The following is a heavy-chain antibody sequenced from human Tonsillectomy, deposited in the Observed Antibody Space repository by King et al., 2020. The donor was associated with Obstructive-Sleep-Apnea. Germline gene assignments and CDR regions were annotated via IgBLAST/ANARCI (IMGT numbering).Heavy chain of an antibody. CDR1: GYNFPRYW. J-gene: IGHJ3*02. CDR3: ARPDSSGYLDAFDI. CDR2: IYPGDSDT. V-gene: IGHV5-51*01. D-gene: IGHD3-22*01. Sequence: QLVQSGAEVKKPGESLKISCKGSGYNFPRYWIGWVRQMPGGGLEWMGSIYPGDSDTRYSPSFQGQVTISADKSISTAYLQWSSLKASDTAIYYCARPDSSGYLDAFDIWGQGTMVTVSS.